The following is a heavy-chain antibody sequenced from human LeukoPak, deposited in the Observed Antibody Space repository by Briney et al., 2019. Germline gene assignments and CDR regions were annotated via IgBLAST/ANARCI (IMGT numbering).Heavy chain of an antibody. CDR2: IKPNSGGT. V-gene: IGHV1-2*02. Sequence: ASVKVSCKASGYTFSDYYMHWVRQAPGQGLEWMGWIKPNSGGTNYAQKFQGRVTMTRDTSISTAYMELSRLTYDDTAVYYCTIRTTDTSGWIPYFQHWGQGTLVTVSS. J-gene: IGHJ1*01. CDR1: GYTFSDYY. D-gene: IGHD6-19*01. CDR3: TIRTTDTSGWIPYFQH.